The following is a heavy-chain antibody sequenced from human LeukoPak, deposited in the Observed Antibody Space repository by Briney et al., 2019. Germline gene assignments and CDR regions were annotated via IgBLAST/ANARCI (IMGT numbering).Heavy chain of an antibody. V-gene: IGHV3-21*01. CDR2: ISSSSSYI. J-gene: IGHJ4*02. CDR1: GFTFSSYS. Sequence: GGSLRLSCAASGFTFSSYSMNWVRQAPGKGLEWVSSISSSSSYIYYADSVKGRFTISRDNAKNSLYLQMNSLRAEDSAVYYCARCNAMNYLFDYWGQGTLVTVSS. CDR3: ARCNAMNYLFDY. D-gene: IGHD1-7*01.